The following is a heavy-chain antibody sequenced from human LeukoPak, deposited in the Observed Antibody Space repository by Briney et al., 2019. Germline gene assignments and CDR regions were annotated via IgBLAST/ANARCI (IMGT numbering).Heavy chain of an antibody. D-gene: IGHD2-15*01. CDR1: GYSFTTHW. CDR2: IHPGDSDT. V-gene: IGHV5-51*01. Sequence: GESLKISCKGSGYSFTTHWIAWVRQMPGKGLEWMGIIHPGDSDTRYSPSLQGKVTISADKSISTAYLQWSSLKASDTAMYYCARAYGYCSAGSCYYYGMDVWGQGTTVTVSS. CDR3: ARAYGYCSAGSCYYYGMDV. J-gene: IGHJ6*02.